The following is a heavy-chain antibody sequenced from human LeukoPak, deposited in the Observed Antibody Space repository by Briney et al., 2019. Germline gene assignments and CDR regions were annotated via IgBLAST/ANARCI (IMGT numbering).Heavy chain of an antibody. J-gene: IGHJ5*02. Sequence: GGSLRLSCAASGFTVSSNYMSWVRQAPGEGLEWVAVISYDGGNKYYADSVKGRFTISRDNSKNSLYLQMNSLRAEDTAVYYCAKSVAGNLNWFDPWGQGTLVTVSS. D-gene: IGHD6-19*01. CDR1: GFTVSSNY. V-gene: IGHV3-30*18. CDR2: ISYDGGNK. CDR3: AKSVAGNLNWFDP.